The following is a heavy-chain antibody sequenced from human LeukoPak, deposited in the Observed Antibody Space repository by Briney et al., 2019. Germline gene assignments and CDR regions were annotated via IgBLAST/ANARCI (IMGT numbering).Heavy chain of an antibody. CDR2: IKQDGSEK. V-gene: IGHV3-7*01. CDR1: GFTFSSYW. D-gene: IGHD3-3*01. CDR3: ARDSDDFWSGYYISLGY. J-gene: IGHJ4*02. Sequence: GGSLRVSCAASGFTFSSYWMSWVRQAPGKGLEWVANIKQDGSEKYYVDSVKGRFTISRDNAKNSLYLQMNSLRAEDTAVYYCARDSDDFWSGYYISLGYWGQGTLVTVSS.